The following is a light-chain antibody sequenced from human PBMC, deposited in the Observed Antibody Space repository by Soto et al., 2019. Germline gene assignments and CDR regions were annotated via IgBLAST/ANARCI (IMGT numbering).Light chain of an antibody. CDR1: SSNIGAGYD. Sequence: QAVVTQPPSVSGAQGQRVTISCTGSSSNIGAGYDVHWYQQLPGTAPKLLIYGNSNRPSGVPDRFSGSKSGTSASLAITGLQAEDEADYSCQSYDSSLSGSVFGGGTKLPVL. CDR2: GNS. V-gene: IGLV1-40*01. CDR3: QSYDSSLSGSV. J-gene: IGLJ3*02.